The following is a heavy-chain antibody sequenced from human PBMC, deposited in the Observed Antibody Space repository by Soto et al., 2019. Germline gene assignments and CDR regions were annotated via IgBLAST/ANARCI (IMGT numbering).Heavy chain of an antibody. CDR2: IIPIFGTA. CDR3: ARDLQPLGDCEFR. CDR1: GGTFSSYA. V-gene: IGHV1-69*13. D-gene: IGHD2-21*02. Sequence: SVKVSCKASGGTFSSYAISWVRQAPGQGLEWMGGIIPIFGTANYAQKFQGRVTITADESTSTAYMELSSLRSEDTAVYYCARDLQPLGDCEFRWGRGTLVTVSS. J-gene: IGHJ4*02.